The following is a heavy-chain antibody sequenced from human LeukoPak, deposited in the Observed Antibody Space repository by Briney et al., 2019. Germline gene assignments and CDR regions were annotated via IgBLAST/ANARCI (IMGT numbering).Heavy chain of an antibody. V-gene: IGHV4-39*01. CDR3: VSRRGVGDYRPDY. D-gene: IGHD4-17*01. Sequence: SETLSLTCTVSGGSITSSKYYWGWIRQPPGKGLEWIGSIHYTGITYYNPSLKTRVTISVDTSKNQFSLTLSSVTAADTSVYYCVSRRGVGDYRPDYWGQGTLVTVSS. CDR2: IHYTGIT. CDR1: GGSITSSKYY. J-gene: IGHJ4*02.